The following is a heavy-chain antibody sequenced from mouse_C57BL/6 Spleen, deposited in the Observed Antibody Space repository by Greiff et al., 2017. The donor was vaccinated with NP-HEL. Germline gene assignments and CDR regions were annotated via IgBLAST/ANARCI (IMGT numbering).Heavy chain of an antibody. Sequence: VQLQQSGAELARPGASVKMSCKASGYTFTSYTMHWVKQRPGQGLEWIGYINPSSGYTKYNQKFKDKATLTADKSSSTAYMQLSSLTSEDSAVYYCARFHYDYKAWFAYWGQGTLVTVSA. V-gene: IGHV1-4*01. CDR3: ARFHYDYKAWFAY. J-gene: IGHJ3*01. CDR1: GYTFTSYT. D-gene: IGHD2-4*01. CDR2: INPSSGYT.